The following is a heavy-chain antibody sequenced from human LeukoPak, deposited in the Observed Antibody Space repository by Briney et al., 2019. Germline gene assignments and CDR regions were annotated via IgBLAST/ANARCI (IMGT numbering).Heavy chain of an antibody. CDR2: ISHSGSV. CDR3: ARVKGREGSTVIIDY. V-gene: IGHV4-59*02. CDR1: GGSVSNYY. Sequence: PLETLSLTCTVSGGSVSNYYWSWIRQSPGKGLEWIGYISHSGSVNYNPSLKSRVTMSVDTSKNQFSLKLSSVTAADTAVYYCARVKGREGSTVIIDYWGQGTLVTVSS. J-gene: IGHJ4*02. D-gene: IGHD3-10*01.